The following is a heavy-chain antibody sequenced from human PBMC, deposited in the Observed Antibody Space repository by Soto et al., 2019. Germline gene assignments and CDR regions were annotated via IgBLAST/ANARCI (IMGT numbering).Heavy chain of an antibody. D-gene: IGHD3-22*01. V-gene: IGHV1-46*01. CDR1: GYTFTSYY. Sequence: ASVNVSCKASGYTFTSYYMHWVRQAPGQGLEWMGIINPSGGSTSYAQKFQGRVTMTRDTSTSTVYMELSSLRSEDTAVYYCARGYYDSSGYYSTFFDYWGQGTLVTVSS. CDR2: INPSGGST. CDR3: ARGYYDSSGYYSTFFDY. J-gene: IGHJ4*02.